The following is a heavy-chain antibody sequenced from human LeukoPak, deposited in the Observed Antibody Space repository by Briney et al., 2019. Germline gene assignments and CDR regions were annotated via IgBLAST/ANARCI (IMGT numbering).Heavy chain of an antibody. J-gene: IGHJ4*02. CDR3: ARDGDIVVVPAPFDY. V-gene: IGHV3-7*01. Sequence: GGSLRLSCAASGFTFSSYWMSWVRQAPGKGPEWVANIKQDGSEKYYVDSVKGRFTISRDNAKNSLYLQMNSLRAEDTAVYYCARDGDIVVVPAPFDYWGQGTLVTVSS. D-gene: IGHD2-2*01. CDR1: GFTFSSYW. CDR2: IKQDGSEK.